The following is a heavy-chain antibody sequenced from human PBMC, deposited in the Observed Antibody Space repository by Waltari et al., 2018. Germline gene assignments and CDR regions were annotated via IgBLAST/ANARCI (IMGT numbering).Heavy chain of an antibody. J-gene: IGHJ6*02. CDR1: GGSISSGRYY. Sequence: QVQLQESGPGLVKPSQTLSFTCTVSGGSISSGRYYWSWLRQPAGKGLEWIGRIYTSGSTNYNPSLKSRVTISVDTSKNQFSLKLRSVTAADTAVYYCARDRTTYSRGMDVWGQGTTVTVSS. CDR3: ARDRTTYSRGMDV. V-gene: IGHV4-61*02. CDR2: IYTSGST. D-gene: IGHD6-13*01.